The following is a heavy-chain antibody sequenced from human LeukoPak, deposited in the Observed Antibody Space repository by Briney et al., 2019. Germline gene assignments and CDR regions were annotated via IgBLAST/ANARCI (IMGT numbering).Heavy chain of an antibody. V-gene: IGHV4-34*01. D-gene: IGHD5-18*01. CDR3: ARVRGYSYGSDAFDI. Sequence: KPSETLSLTCAVYGGSFSGYYWSWIRQPPGKGLEWIGEINHSGSTNYNPSLKSRVTISVDTSKNQLSLKLSSVTAADTAVFYCARVRGYSYGSDAFDIWGQGTVVTVSS. CDR1: GGSFSGYY. J-gene: IGHJ3*02. CDR2: INHSGST.